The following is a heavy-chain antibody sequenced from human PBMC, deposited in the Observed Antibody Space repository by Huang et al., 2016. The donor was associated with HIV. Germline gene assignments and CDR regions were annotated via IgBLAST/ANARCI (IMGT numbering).Heavy chain of an antibody. V-gene: IGHV3-13*01. J-gene: IGHJ3*02. Sequence: VQLVESGGGLVRPGGSLRLSCAASGFTFRNFAFHWVRQAPGKGLQWVSSIDPAGITYDSDSVRGRFIISRQDAENSFSLEMNSLRGGDTAVYYCARAARYLGVFDIWGQGTGVTVSS. CDR2: IDPAGIT. CDR1: GFTFRNFA. D-gene: IGHD1-26*01. CDR3: ARAARYLGVFDI.